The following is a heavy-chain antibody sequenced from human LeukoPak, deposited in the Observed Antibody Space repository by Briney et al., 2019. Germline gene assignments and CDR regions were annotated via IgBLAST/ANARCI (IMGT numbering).Heavy chain of an antibody. V-gene: IGHV4-4*07. D-gene: IGHD3-10*01. CDR2: IYTSGST. Sequence: SETLSLTCTVSGGSISSYYWSWIRQPAGKGLEWIGRIYTSGSTNYNPSLKSRVTMSVDTSKNQFSLKLSSVTAADTAVYYCARAAYYYGSGSGVGYYYYYMDVWGKGTTVTVSS. CDR1: GGSISSYY. J-gene: IGHJ6*03. CDR3: ARAAYYYGSGSGVGYYYYYMDV.